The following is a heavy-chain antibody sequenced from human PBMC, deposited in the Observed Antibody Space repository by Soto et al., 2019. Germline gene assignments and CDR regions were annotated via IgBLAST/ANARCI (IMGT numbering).Heavy chain of an antibody. V-gene: IGHV3-66*01. CDR1: GFTVSSNY. J-gene: IGHJ3*02. CDR3: ARVLGDGYNRDAVDI. Sequence: EVQLVESGGGLVQPGGSLRLSCAASGFTVSSNYMSWVRQAPGKGLEWVSVIYSGGSTYYADSVKGRFTISRDNSKNKLYLQMNSLRAEDTAVYYCARVLGDGYNRDAVDICGQGTMVTVSS. CDR2: IYSGGST. D-gene: IGHD5-12*01.